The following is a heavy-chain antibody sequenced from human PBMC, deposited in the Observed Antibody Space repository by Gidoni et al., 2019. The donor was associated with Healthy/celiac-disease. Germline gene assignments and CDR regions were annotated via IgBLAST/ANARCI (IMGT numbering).Heavy chain of an antibody. V-gene: IGHV1-69*01. Sequence: QVQLVQSGAEVKKPGSSVKVSCKASGGTFSSYAISWVRQAPGQGLEWMGGIIPIFGTANYAQKFQGRVTITADESTSTAYMELSSLRSEDTAVYYCARSWSRFLEWLLRDYYYYYGMDVWGQGTTVTVSS. J-gene: IGHJ6*02. CDR2: IIPIFGTA. CDR3: ARSWSRFLEWLLRDYYYYYGMDV. CDR1: GGTFSSYA. D-gene: IGHD3-3*01.